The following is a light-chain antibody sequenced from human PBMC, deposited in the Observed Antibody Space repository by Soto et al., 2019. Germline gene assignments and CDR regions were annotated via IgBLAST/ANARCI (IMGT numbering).Light chain of an antibody. V-gene: IGKV3D-20*02. CDR3: QQRSNWPLT. CDR1: QSVRSNY. CDR2: GAS. Sequence: EIVLTHSPGTLSLSPLERDTLXWMTSQSVRSNYLAWYQQKPGQPPRLLIYGASTRATGIPDRFSGSGSGTDFTLTISRVEPEDFAVYYCQQRSNWPLTFGGGTKVDIK. J-gene: IGKJ4*01.